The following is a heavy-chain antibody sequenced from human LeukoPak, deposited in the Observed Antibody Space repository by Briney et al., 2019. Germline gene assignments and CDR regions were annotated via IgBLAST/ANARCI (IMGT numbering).Heavy chain of an antibody. CDR2: FDPEDGET. Sequence: GASVNVSFKVSGYTLTELSMHWVRQAPGKGLEWMGGFDPEDGETIYAQKFQGRVTMTEDTSTDTAYMELSSPRSEDTAVYYCATASGGRNSSGYYPNILDYWGQGTLVTVSS. CDR1: GYTLTELS. D-gene: IGHD3-22*01. V-gene: IGHV1-24*01. CDR3: ATASGGRNSSGYYPNILDY. J-gene: IGHJ4*02.